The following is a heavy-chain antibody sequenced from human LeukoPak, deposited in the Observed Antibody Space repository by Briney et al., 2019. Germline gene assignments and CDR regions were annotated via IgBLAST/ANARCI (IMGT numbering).Heavy chain of an antibody. CDR1: EFTFSSYW. D-gene: IGHD1/OR15-1a*01. CDR3: TREGRDTNIDY. J-gene: IGHJ4*02. Sequence: GGPLRLSCAAAEFTFSSYWMHWVRQPRGKRLGWVSLINRDGSTTSYAASVKGTFTISRDNAKNTLYLQMHSLRVEDTAVYYCTREGRDTNIDYWGQGALVTVSS. V-gene: IGHV3-74*01. CDR2: INRDGSTT.